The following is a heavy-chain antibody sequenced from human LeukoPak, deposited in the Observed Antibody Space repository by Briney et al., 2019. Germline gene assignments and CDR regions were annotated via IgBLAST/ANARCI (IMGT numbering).Heavy chain of an antibody. J-gene: IGHJ4*02. Sequence: GASVNVSCKASVYAFTGYFIHWVRQAPGRGLEWMGWINPNGGGTNYAQKFQGRVTMTTYTSINTAYMDLTRLTSDDTAVYYCAISGSYSLDFWGQGTLVTVSS. CDR1: VYAFTGYF. CDR2: INPNGGGT. D-gene: IGHD1-26*01. V-gene: IGHV1-2*02. CDR3: AISGSYSLDF.